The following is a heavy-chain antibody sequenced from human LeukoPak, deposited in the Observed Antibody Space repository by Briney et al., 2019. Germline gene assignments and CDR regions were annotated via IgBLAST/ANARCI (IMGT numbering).Heavy chain of an antibody. CDR3: ASRRWLQRFDY. J-gene: IGHJ4*02. D-gene: IGHD5-24*01. CDR1: GASITSYY. Sequence: SETLSLTCAVSGASITSYYWSWIRQPPGKGLEWIGYVYYSGTTNYNPSVKSRVTISVDTSKNQFSLKLSSVTAADTAVYYCASRRWLQRFDYWGQGTLVTVSS. CDR2: VYYSGTT. V-gene: IGHV4-59*12.